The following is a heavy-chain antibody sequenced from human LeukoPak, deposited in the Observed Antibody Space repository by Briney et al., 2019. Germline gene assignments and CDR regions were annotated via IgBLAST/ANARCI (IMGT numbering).Heavy chain of an antibody. V-gene: IGHV3-30*04. CDR2: MSYDGSNK. J-gene: IGHJ3*02. CDR3: ASSSGSYYGAFDI. D-gene: IGHD1-26*01. CDR1: GFTFSSYA. Sequence: GGSLRLFCAASGFTFSSYAMHWVRQAPGKGLEWVAVMSYDGSNKYYGYSVKGRFTISRHNSKNTLYMQMNSLRAEDTAVYYCASSSGSYYGAFDIWGQGTMVTVSS.